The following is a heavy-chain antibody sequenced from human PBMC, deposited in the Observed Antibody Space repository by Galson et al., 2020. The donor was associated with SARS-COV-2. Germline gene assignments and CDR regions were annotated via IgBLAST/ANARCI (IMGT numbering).Heavy chain of an antibody. J-gene: IGHJ5*02. CDR1: GFTFNSFA. D-gene: IGHD3-3*01. V-gene: IGHV3-23*01. CDR3: ANEIWSGYYANVLP. CDR2: IMSSGVST. Sequence: GESLKIFCGALGFTFNSFAMSWVPQAPGKGLELVSAIMSSGVSTYYADSVKGRFTISRDNSKNTLYLQMNSLRAEDTAVYYCANEIWSGYYANVLPWGQRTLVTVSS.